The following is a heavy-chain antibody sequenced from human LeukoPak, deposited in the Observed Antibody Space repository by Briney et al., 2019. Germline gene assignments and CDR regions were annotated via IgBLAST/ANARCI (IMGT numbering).Heavy chain of an antibody. CDR3: ARDRAAAPRGYFDY. CDR1: GFTFAHYA. CDR2: ISQSGGRI. J-gene: IGHJ4*02. Sequence: GRSLRLSCTASGFTFAHYAVHWVRQAPGKGLEWVSTISQSGGRIGYADSVKGRFTISRDNAKDSLFLQMSGLRPEDTAFYYCARDRAAAPRGYFDYWGQGILVAVSS. D-gene: IGHD6-13*01. V-gene: IGHV3-9*01.